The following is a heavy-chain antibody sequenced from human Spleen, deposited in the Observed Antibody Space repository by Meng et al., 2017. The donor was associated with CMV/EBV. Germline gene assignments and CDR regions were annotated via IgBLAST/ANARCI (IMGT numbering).Heavy chain of an antibody. D-gene: IGHD5-18*01. CDR1: GFTFDSYA. V-gene: IGHV3-23*01. CDR2: ISGSGGST. CDR3: ARDPLKGYSYGYWYFDV. Sequence: GESLKISCAASGFTFDSYAMSWVRQAPGKGLEWVSGISGSGGSTYYADSVKGRFTISRDNARDTMFLQMSSLENEDTAVYHCARDPLKGYSYGYWYFDVWGRGTLVTVSS. J-gene: IGHJ2*01.